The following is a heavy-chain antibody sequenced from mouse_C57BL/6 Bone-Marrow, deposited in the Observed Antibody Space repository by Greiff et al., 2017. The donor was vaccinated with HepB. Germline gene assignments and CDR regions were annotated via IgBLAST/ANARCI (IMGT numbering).Heavy chain of an antibody. CDR3: ARQDLVTTVLNWYFDG. D-gene: IGHD1-1*01. Sequence: QVQLKQPGAELVKPGASVKLSCKASGYTFTSYWMHWVKQRPGRGLEWIGRIDPNSGGTKYNEKFKSKATLTVDKPSSTAYMQLSSLTSEDSAVYYCARQDLVTTVLNWYFDGWGTGTTVTVSS. J-gene: IGHJ1*03. CDR1: GYTFTSYW. CDR2: IDPNSGGT. V-gene: IGHV1-72*01.